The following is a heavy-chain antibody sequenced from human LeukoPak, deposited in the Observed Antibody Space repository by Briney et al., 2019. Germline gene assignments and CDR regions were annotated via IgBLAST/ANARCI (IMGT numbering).Heavy chain of an antibody. J-gene: IGHJ4*02. Sequence: GSLRLSCATSGFTFGTYAMHWVRQAPGKGLEWVAVISYDGRNKHYPDSVKGRFTISRDISTDTLWLQMDSLRTEDTAVYYCAKGPLRGTAAAIDYWGQGTLVTVSS. CDR1: GFTFGTYA. CDR2: ISYDGRNK. D-gene: IGHD2-2*01. CDR3: AKGPLRGTAAAIDY. V-gene: IGHV3-30*04.